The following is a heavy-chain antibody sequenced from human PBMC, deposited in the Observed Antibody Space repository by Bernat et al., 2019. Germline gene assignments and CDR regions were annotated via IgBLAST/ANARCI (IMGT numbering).Heavy chain of an antibody. CDR3: AKGDQWLRTWFDP. V-gene: IGHV3-30*18. CDR1: GFTFSSCG. Sequence: QVQLVESGGGVVQPGRSLRLSCAASGFTFSSCGMHWVRQAPGKGLEWVAVISYDGSNKYYADSVKGRFTISRDNSKNTLYLQMNSLRAEDTAVYYCAKGDQWLRTWFDPWGQGTLVTVSS. J-gene: IGHJ5*02. CDR2: ISYDGSNK. D-gene: IGHD6-19*01.